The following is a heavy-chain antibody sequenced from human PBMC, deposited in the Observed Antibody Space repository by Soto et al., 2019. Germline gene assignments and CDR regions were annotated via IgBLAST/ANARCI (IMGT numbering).Heavy chain of an antibody. CDR1: SGLG. Sequence: SGLGPHWYIQTQRKGLEWVGRIRSKANSYATAYAASVKGRFIISRDDSKTTAYLQMSSLKIEDTSFDYCLRDTYF. CDR3: LRDTYF. CDR2: IRSKANSYAT. V-gene: IGHV3-73*01. J-gene: IGHJ1*01.